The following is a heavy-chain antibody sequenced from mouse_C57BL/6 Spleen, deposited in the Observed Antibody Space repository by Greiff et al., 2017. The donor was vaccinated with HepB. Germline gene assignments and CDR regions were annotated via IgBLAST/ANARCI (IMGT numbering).Heavy chain of an antibody. V-gene: IGHV5-4*01. J-gene: IGHJ2*01. D-gene: IGHD4-1*01. CDR2: ISDGGSYT. CDR3: ARDRGLTGYSFDY. Sequence: EVKLMESGGGLVKPGGSLKLSCAASGFTFSSYAMSWVRQTPEKRLEWVATISDGGSYTYYPDNVKGRFTISRDKAKNNLYLQMSHLKSEDTAMYYCARDRGLTGYSFDYWGHGTTLTVSS. CDR1: GFTFSSYA.